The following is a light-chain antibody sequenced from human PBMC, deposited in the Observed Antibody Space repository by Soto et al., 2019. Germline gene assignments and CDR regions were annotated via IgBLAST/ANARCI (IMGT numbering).Light chain of an antibody. CDR2: GAS. CDR1: QSVSSSY. J-gene: IGKJ1*01. V-gene: IGKV3-20*01. Sequence: EIVLTQSPGTLSLSPGESATLSFRASQSVSSSYLAWYQQKPGQAPRLLIYGASSRATGIPDRVSGSGSGTDFTLTISRLEPEDFAVYYCQQYGSSPRTFGQGTKVDIK. CDR3: QQYGSSPRT.